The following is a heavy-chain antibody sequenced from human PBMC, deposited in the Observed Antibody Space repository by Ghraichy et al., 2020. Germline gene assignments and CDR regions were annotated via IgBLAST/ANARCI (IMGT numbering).Heavy chain of an antibody. CDR3: AKGQFWSGRYYYYGMDV. CDR1: GFTFSSYA. V-gene: IGHV3-23*01. Sequence: GESLNISCAASGFTFSSYAMSWVRQAPGKGLEWVSAISGSGGSTYYADSVKGRSTISRDNSKNTLYLQMNSLRAEDTAVYYCAKGQFWSGRYYYYGMDVWGQVTTVTVSS. J-gene: IGHJ6*02. CDR2: ISGSGGST. D-gene: IGHD3-3*01.